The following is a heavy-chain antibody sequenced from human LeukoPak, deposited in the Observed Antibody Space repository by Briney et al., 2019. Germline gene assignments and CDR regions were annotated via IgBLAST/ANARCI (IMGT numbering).Heavy chain of an antibody. CDR2: IYYSGST. Sequence: SETLSLTCTVSGGSISSYYWTWIRQPPGKGLEWIGYIYYSGSTNYNPSLKSRVTISVDTSKNQFSLKLSSVTAADTAVYYCARQYTDGSGSYNSDYWGQGTLVTVSS. CDR1: GGSISSYY. D-gene: IGHD3-10*01. V-gene: IGHV4-59*08. J-gene: IGHJ4*02. CDR3: ARQYTDGSGSYNSDY.